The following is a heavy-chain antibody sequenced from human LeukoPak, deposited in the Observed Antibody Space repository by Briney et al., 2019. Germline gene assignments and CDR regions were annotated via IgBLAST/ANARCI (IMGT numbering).Heavy chain of an antibody. CDR1: GGSFSGYY. Sequence: SETLSLTCAVYGGSFSGYYWSWIRQPPGKGLEWIGEINHSGITNYNPSLKRRVTISVDTSKNQFSLKLSSVTAADTAVYYWARGPVNVDIVATRGDRDDPWGQGTLVTVSS. V-gene: IGHV4-34*01. CDR3: ARGPVNVDIVATRGDRDDP. D-gene: IGHD5-12*01. CDR2: INHSGIT. J-gene: IGHJ5*02.